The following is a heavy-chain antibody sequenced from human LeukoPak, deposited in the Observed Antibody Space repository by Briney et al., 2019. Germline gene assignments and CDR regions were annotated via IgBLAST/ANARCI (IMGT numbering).Heavy chain of an antibody. V-gene: IGHV4-4*07. CDR2: IYTSGST. CDR1: GGSISSYY. D-gene: IGHD3-3*01. Sequence: SETLSLTCTVSGGSISSYYWSWIRQPAGKGLEWIGRIYTSGSTNYNPSLKSRVTISVDTSKNQFSLKLSSVTAADTAVYYCARPYYDFWSGYRNWFDPWGQGTLVTVSS. J-gene: IGHJ5*02. CDR3: ARPYYDFWSGYRNWFDP.